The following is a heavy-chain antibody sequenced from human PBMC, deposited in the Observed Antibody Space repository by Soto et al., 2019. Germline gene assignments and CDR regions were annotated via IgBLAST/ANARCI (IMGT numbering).Heavy chain of an antibody. D-gene: IGHD6-19*01. V-gene: IGHV1-69*06. J-gene: IGHJ6*02. CDR3: ARDGYSSGWYVSGYYYYYGMDV. CDR2: IIPIFGTA. Sequence: GASVKVSCKASGGTFSSYAISWVRQAPGQGLEWMGGIIPIFGTANYAQKFQGRVTITADKSTSTAYMELSSLRSEDTAVYYCARDGYSSGWYVSGYYYYYGMDVWGQGXTVTVYS. CDR1: GGTFSSYA.